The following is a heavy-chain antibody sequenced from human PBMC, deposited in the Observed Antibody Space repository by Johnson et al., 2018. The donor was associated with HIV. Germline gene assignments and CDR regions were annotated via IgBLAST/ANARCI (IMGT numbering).Heavy chain of an antibody. Sequence: EVQLLESGGDLAQPGRSLRLSCAASGFTVSSNYMSWVRQAPGKGLEWVSVIYSGGSTYYADSVKGRFTISRDNSKNTLYLQMNSLRAEDTAVYYCARDNGGAFDIWGQGTMVTVSS. CDR1: GFTVSSNY. V-gene: IGHV3-66*01. J-gene: IGHJ3*02. CDR2: IYSGGST. D-gene: IGHD4-23*01. CDR3: ARDNGGAFDI.